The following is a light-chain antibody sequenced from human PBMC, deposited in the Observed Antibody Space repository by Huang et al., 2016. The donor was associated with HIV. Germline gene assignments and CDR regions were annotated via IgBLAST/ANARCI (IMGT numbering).Light chain of an antibody. CDR1: QSLLHSKGYNY. J-gene: IGKJ4*01. Sequence: DIVMTQSPLSLPVTPGEPASISCRSSQSLLHSKGYNYLDWYLQKPGQSPQLLIYLGSSRASGVPDRFSGSGSGTDFTLKISRVDAEDVGVYFCMQALQTPLTFGGGTKVEIK. CDR2: LGS. CDR3: MQALQTPLT. V-gene: IGKV2-28*01.